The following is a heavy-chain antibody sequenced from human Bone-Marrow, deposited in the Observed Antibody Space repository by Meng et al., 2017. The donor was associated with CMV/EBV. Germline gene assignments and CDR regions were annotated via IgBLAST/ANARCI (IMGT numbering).Heavy chain of an antibody. Sequence: SETLSLTCTVSGGSISSVAYYWGWIRLPPGKGLEWIGNIYYSGNTYYNPSLKSRVTISVDTSKNQFSLRLTSVTAADTALYYCAREGHLAHDSWGQGTLVTVSS. J-gene: IGHJ5*01. CDR2: IYYSGNT. CDR3: AREGHLAHDS. V-gene: IGHV4-39*07. CDR1: GGSISSVAYY.